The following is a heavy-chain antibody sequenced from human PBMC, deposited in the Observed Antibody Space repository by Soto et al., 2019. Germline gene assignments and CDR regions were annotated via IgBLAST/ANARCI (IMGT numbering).Heavy chain of an antibody. Sequence: PGGSLRLSCVASGFTFSNYNVNWVRQAPGKGLEWVSHISGSSIYIHYADSVRGRFTISRDNAKNSVYLQMDSLRVEDTAVYYCAREGALKPFSSWGQGALVTVSS. V-gene: IGHV3-21*01. CDR2: ISGSSIYI. J-gene: IGHJ5*02. CDR3: AREGALKPFSS. CDR1: GFTFSNYN.